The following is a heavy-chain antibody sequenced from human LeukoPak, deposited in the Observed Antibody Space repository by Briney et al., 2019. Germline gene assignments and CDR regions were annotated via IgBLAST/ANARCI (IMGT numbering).Heavy chain of an antibody. CDR3: ARGTHYDILTGYHFFDY. J-gene: IGHJ4*02. V-gene: IGHV1-46*01. CDR1: GYTFTSYY. CDR2: INPSGGST. D-gene: IGHD3-9*01. Sequence: ASVKVSCKASGYTFTSYYMHWVRQAPGQGLEWMGIINPSGGSTGYAQKFQGRVTMTRDTSTSTVYMELSSLRSEDTAVYYCARGTHYDILTGYHFFDYWGQGTLVTVSS.